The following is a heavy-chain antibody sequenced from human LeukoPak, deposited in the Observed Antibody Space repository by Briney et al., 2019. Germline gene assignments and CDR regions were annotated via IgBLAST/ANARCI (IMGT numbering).Heavy chain of an antibody. Sequence: PSETLSLTCTVSGGSISSYYWSWIRQPPGKGLEWIGYIYYSGSTNYNPSLKSRVTISVDTSKNQFSLKLSSVTAADTAVYYCARDVWGYDSSGYEEGLVDYWGQGTLVTVSS. J-gene: IGHJ4*02. D-gene: IGHD3-22*01. CDR3: ARDVWGYDSSGYEEGLVDY. CDR1: GGSISSYY. CDR2: IYYSGST. V-gene: IGHV4-59*12.